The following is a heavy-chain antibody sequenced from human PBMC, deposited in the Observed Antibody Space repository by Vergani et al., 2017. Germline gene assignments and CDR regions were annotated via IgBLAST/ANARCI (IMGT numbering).Heavy chain of an antibody. J-gene: IGHJ3*02. CDR2: IGTAGDT. Sequence: EVQLVESGGGLVQPGGSLRLSCAASGFTFSSYDMHWVRQATGKGLEWVSAIGTAGDTYYPGSVKGRFTISRENAKNSLYLQMNSLRAGDTAVYYCARAVGYCSGGSCYHDAFDIWGQGTTVTVSS. V-gene: IGHV3-13*01. D-gene: IGHD2-15*01. CDR3: ARAVGYCSGGSCYHDAFDI. CDR1: GFTFSSYD.